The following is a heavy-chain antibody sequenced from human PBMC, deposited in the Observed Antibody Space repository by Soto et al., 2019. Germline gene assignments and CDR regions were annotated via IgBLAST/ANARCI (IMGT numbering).Heavy chain of an antibody. CDR1: GASITDYF. CDR3: ARGTYCGTDCYWTLEF. Sequence: ASETLSLTCTVAGASITDYFWTCIRQPPGKGLEWIGYFYYGETTNKKSSLNSRFTVSVDTSKSQFSLKVTSVTTADTAVYYCARGTYCGTDCYWTLEFWGQGKMLTVSS. J-gene: IGHJ4*02. D-gene: IGHD2-21*02. CDR2: FYYGETT. V-gene: IGHV4-59*01.